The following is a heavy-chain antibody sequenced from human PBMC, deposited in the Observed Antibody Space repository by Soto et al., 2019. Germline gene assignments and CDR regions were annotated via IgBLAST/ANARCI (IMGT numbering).Heavy chain of an antibody. Sequence: GGSLRLSCAASGFTFDDYTMHWVRQAPGKGLEWVSLISWDGGSTYYADSVKGRFTISRDNSKNSLYLQMNSLRTEDTALYYCAKDRGCSSTSCYYYYYYGMDVWGQGTTVTVSS. J-gene: IGHJ6*02. CDR1: GFTFDDYT. CDR3: AKDRGCSSTSCYYYYYYGMDV. CDR2: ISWDGGST. D-gene: IGHD2-2*01. V-gene: IGHV3-43*01.